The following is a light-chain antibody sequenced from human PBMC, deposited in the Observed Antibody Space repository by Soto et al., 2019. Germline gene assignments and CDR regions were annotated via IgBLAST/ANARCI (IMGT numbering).Light chain of an antibody. V-gene: IGKV3-11*01. J-gene: IGKJ4*01. CDR1: QSIGSS. CDR2: GSY. Sequence: EIVLTQSPDTLSLSPGERATLSCRASQSIGSSLAWYQQKPGQAPRLLMYGSYHRATGIPARFSGSGSATDFTLTISRLEPEDFAIYYCQPYNNWPLTFGGGTKVDIK. CDR3: QPYNNWPLT.